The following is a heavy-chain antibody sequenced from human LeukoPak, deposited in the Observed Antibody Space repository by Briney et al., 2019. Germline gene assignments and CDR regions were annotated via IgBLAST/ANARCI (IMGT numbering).Heavy chain of an antibody. V-gene: IGHV1-18*01. CDR1: GYTFTTYG. J-gene: IGHJ1*01. Sequence: ASVKVSCKASGYTFTTYGISWVRQAPGQGLEWMGWISAYNGNTNYAQKLQGRVTMTTDTSTSTAYMELRSLRSDDTAVYYCARDQLTGYSEYFQHWGQGTLVTVSS. CDR2: ISAYNGNT. CDR3: ARDQLTGYSEYFQH. D-gene: IGHD3-9*01.